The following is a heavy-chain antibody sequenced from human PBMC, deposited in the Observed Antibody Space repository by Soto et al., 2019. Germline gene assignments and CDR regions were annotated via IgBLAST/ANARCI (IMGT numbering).Heavy chain of an antibody. CDR3: ARERSSSSVFDY. CDR1: GGTFSSYA. J-gene: IGHJ4*02. Sequence: SVKVSCKASGGTFSSYAISWVRQAPGQGLEWMGGIIPIFGTANYAQKFQGRVTITADESTSTAYMELSSLRSEDTAVYYCARERSSSSVFDYWGQGTLVTVSS. D-gene: IGHD6-6*01. V-gene: IGHV1-69*13. CDR2: IIPIFGTA.